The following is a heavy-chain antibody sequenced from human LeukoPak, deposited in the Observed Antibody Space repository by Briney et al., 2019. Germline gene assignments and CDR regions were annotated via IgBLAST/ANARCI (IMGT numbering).Heavy chain of an antibody. CDR3: ARARCSTNSCYLPDGFDI. CDR1: GYTFTSYG. J-gene: IGHJ3*02. V-gene: IGHV1-18*03. D-gene: IGHD2-2*01. CDR2: ISAYNGNT. Sequence: ASVKVSCKASGYTFTSYGISWVRQAPGQGLEWMGWISAYNGNTNYAQKLQGRVTMTTDTSTSTAYMELSSLRSEDMAVYYCARARCSTNSCYLPDGFDIWGQGTMVTVSS.